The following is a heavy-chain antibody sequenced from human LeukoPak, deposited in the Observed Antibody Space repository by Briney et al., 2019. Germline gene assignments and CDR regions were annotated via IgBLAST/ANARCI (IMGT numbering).Heavy chain of an antibody. Sequence: SVKVSCKASGGTFSSYAISWVRQAPGQGLEWMGGIIPIFGTANYAQKFQGRVTITADESTSTVYMELSSLRSEDTAVYYCARTNRNSSSWLTPNAYYYYGMDVWGQGTTVTVSS. CDR1: GGTFSSYA. CDR3: ARTNRNSSSWLTPNAYYYYGMDV. CDR2: IIPIFGTA. V-gene: IGHV1-69*01. D-gene: IGHD6-13*01. J-gene: IGHJ6*02.